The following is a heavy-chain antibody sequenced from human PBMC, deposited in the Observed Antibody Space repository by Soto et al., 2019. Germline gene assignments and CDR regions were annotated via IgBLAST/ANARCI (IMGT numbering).Heavy chain of an antibody. CDR1: GGTFSSYA. D-gene: IGHD5-12*01. V-gene: IGHV1-69*13. J-gene: IGHJ4*02. CDR3: ARDFGYSGLGSVAHFDY. CDR2: IIPIFGTA. Sequence: GASVKVSCKASGGTFSSYAISWVRQAPGQGLEWMGGIIPIFGTANYAQKFQGRVTITADESTSTAYMELSSLRSEDTAVYYCARDFGYSGLGSVAHFDYWGQGTLVTVSS.